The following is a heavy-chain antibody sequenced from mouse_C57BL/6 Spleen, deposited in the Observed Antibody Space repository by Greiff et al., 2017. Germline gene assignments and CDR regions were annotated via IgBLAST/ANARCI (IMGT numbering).Heavy chain of an antibody. J-gene: IGHJ1*03. D-gene: IGHD4-1*01. Sequence: EVMLVESGGGLVKPGGSLKLSCEASGFTFSDYGMHWVRQAPEQGLEWVAYISSGSSTIYYADTVQSRFTISRDDAKNTLFLPITSLRSEDTASYCCARSAGPDVWGTGTTVTVS. CDR3: ARSAGPDV. CDR1: GFTFSDYG. V-gene: IGHV5-17*01. CDR2: ISSGSSTI.